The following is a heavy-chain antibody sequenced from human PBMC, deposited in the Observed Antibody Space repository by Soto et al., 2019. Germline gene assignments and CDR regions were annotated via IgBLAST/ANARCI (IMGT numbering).Heavy chain of an antibody. D-gene: IGHD1-1*01. V-gene: IGHV1-3*01. J-gene: IGHJ4*02. CDR2: INADDDGT. CDR3: ASTTGTYALEI. CDR1: GYSYISYA. Sequence: ASVKVSCKASGYSYISYAIHWVRQAPGQGLEWMGWINADDDGTKCSQKFQGRITITRDTHASTIYLELSSLTSEDTAIYYCASTTGTYALEIWGQGTPVTVSS.